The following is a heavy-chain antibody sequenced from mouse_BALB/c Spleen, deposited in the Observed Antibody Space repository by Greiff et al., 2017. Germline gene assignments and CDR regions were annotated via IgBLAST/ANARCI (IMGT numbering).Heavy chain of an antibody. V-gene: IGHV5-6-4*01. D-gene: IGHD4-1*01. Sequence: EVMLVESGGGLVKPGGSLKLSCAASGFTFSSYTMSWVRQTPEKRLEWVATISSGGSYTYYPDSVKGRFTISRDNAKNTLYLQMSSLKSEDTAMYYCTRETGHFDYWGQGTTLTVSS. CDR1: GFTFSSYT. CDR3: TRETGHFDY. J-gene: IGHJ2*01. CDR2: ISSGGSYT.